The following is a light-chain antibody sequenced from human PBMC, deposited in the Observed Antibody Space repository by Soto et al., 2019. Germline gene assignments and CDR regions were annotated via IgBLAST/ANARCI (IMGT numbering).Light chain of an antibody. CDR1: SSDIGAYDY. CDR2: EVN. J-gene: IGLJ1*01. V-gene: IGLV2-14*01. CDR3: SSYTSSRTYV. Sequence: LTQPASLSGSPGQSITISCTGTSSDIGAYDYVSWFQQHPGKAPKLMISEVNNRPSGVSNRFSGSKSGNTAYLAISGLQAEDEADYYCSSYTSSRTYVFGTGTKVNGL.